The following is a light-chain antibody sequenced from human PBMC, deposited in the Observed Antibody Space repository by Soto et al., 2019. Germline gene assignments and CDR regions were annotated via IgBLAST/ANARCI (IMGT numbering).Light chain of an antibody. Sequence: EIMLIQSPATLPLSSGEKATLSCSTSQSVSNYLAWSQQKPGQAPRLLIYEASNRASGIPARFSGSGSGTDFTLTISSLEPEDFAVYYCQQRSYWLSFGGGTKVDIK. J-gene: IGKJ4*01. CDR2: EAS. CDR1: QSVSNY. CDR3: QQRSYWLS. V-gene: IGKV3-11*01.